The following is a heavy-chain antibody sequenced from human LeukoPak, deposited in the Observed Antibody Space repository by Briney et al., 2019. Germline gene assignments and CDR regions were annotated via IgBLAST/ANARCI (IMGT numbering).Heavy chain of an antibody. CDR2: ISGSGGGT. CDR3: AKGYASGTYYSDY. V-gene: IGHV3-23*01. J-gene: IGHJ4*02. Sequence: GGSLRLSCAASGFTFSDYYMSWLRQAPGKGLEWVSAISGSGGGTFYADSVRGRFTISRDNSKNTLYLQVNSLRAEDTAVYYCAKGYASGTYYSDYWGQGTLVTVSS. CDR1: GFTFSDYY. D-gene: IGHD3-10*01.